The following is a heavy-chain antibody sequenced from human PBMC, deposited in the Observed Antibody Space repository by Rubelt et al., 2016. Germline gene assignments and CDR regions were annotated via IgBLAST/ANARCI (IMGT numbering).Heavy chain of an antibody. D-gene: IGHD4-17*01. CDR3: ARDPPEPYGDYAYYYYGMDV. J-gene: IGHJ6*02. Sequence: YYADSVKGRFTISRDNAKNSLYLQMNSLRAEDTAVYYCARDPPEPYGDYAYYYYGMDVWGQGTTVTVSS. V-gene: IGHV3-48*04.